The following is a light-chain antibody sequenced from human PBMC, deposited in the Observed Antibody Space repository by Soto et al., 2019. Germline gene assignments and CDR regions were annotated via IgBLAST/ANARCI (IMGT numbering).Light chain of an antibody. Sequence: QSVLTQPASVSASPGQSIAISCTGTRSDVGAYNYVSWYQQHPGKAPKLMISEVTNRPSGVSDRFSGSKSGNTASLTISGLQAEDEADYYCSSFTSRFTFVFGTGTKVTVL. CDR3: SSFTSRFTFV. CDR1: RSDVGAYNY. V-gene: IGLV2-14*01. J-gene: IGLJ1*01. CDR2: EVT.